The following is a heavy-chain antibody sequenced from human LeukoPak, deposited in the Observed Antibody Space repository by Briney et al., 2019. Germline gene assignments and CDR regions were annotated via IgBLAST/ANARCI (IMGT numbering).Heavy chain of an antibody. CDR2: IYYSGST. CDR3: ARSTSGSYFWADK. V-gene: IGHV4-39*01. D-gene: IGHD1-26*01. Sequence: PSETLSLTCTVSGDSITSTTYYWGWIRQSPGKGLEWIGCIYYSGSTYYNPSLKSRVTISVDTYKSQFSLKLTSVTAADTAVYYCARSTSGSYFWADKWGQGTLVTVSS. CDR1: GDSITSTTYY. J-gene: IGHJ4*02.